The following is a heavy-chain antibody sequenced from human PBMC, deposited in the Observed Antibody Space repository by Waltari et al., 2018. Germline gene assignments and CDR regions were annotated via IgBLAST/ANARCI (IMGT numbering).Heavy chain of an antibody. CDR1: VFAFSSSR. CDR2: IKSDWSDR. V-gene: IGHV3-74*01. Sequence: EGLLVESGGGVVQPGGSLKLSCAAAVFAFSSSRMHGVREVPGQGVGWVSRIKSDWSDRSYADSVWGRFTVSRDNAKNMVDLQMKSLRAEDTAIYDCTRDSPSWIWGQGTMVSVSS. CDR3: TRDSPSWI. J-gene: IGHJ3*02.